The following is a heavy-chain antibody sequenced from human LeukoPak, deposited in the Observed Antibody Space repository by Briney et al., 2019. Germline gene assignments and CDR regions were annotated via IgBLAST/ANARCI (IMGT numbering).Heavy chain of an antibody. V-gene: IGHV3-7*01. CDR2: IKEDERDE. CDR1: GFTFSRYW. D-gene: IGHD1-1*01. J-gene: IGHJ4*02. CDR3: ARWRGRQSQFDY. Sequence: PGGSLRLSCEASGFTFSRYWMSWVRQAPGKGLEWVAHIKEDERDEYYVDCVRGRFPASRDNAKTSVNLQMNSLRVEDTAVYYCARWRGRQSQFDYWGQGTLVTVSS.